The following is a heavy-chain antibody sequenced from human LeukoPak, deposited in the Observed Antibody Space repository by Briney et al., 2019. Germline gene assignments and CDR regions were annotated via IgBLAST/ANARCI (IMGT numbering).Heavy chain of an antibody. CDR1: GYRFTRNW. V-gene: IGHV5-51*01. CDR3: ARRVVNNRNWYFDL. CDR2: IYPGDSDT. J-gene: IGHJ2*01. Sequence: GESLKISCKGSGYRFTRNWIGWVRQLPGKGLEWMAIIYPGDSDTGYSPSFQGQVTISADKSINTAYLQWSSLKASDTAMYYCARRVVNNRNWYFDLWGRGTLVTVSS. D-gene: IGHD4-23*01.